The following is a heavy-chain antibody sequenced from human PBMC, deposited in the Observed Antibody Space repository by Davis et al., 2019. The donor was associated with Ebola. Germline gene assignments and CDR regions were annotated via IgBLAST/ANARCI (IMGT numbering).Heavy chain of an antibody. CDR1: GFTFSSYA. CDR2: ISYDGSNK. V-gene: IGHV3-30-3*01. J-gene: IGHJ4*02. CDR3: AKGSENYHDSIGYLHY. Sequence: GGSLRLSCAASGFTFSSYAMHWVRQAPGKGLEWVAVISYDGSNKYYADSVKGRFTISRDNSKNTLYLHMNSLRAEDTAVYYCAKGSENYHDSIGYLHYWGQGTLVTVSS. D-gene: IGHD3-22*01.